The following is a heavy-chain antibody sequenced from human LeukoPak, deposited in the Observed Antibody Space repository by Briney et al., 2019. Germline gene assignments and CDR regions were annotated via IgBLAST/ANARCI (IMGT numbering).Heavy chain of an antibody. J-gene: IGHJ4*02. D-gene: IGHD3-10*01. V-gene: IGHV1-2*02. Sequence: APVKVSCKASGYTFTVYYIHWVRQAPGQGLEWMGWIVPNNGDTHYAQKFQGRVTMTRDTSISTAYMELSRLTSDDTAVYFCARDEGRGGDLGYWGQGTLVSVSS. CDR2: IVPNNGDT. CDR3: ARDEGRGGDLGY. CDR1: GYTFTVYY.